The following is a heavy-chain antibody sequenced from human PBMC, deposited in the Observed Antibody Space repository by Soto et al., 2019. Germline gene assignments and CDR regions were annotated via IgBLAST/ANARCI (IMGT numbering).Heavy chain of an antibody. CDR1: GYNFAVYC. J-gene: IGHJ4*02. CDR2: IYPSDSDT. Sequence: GESLKMSCNGSGYNFAVYCIAWVLQMPGKGLELMGIIYPSDSDTRYRPSLQGQVTISADKSISSAYLQWSSLRASDTAMYYCARGGVSTRTFDYWGQGTPVTVPS. D-gene: IGHD3-3*01. CDR3: ARGGVSTRTFDY. V-gene: IGHV5-51*01.